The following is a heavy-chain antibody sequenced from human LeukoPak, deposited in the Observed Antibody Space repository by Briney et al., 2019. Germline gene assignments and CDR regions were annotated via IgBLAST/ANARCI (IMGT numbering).Heavy chain of an antibody. CDR1: GYTFTSYG. CDR3: ARGYCSSTSCYGPRAYMDV. Sequence: GASVKVSCKASGYTFTSYGISWVRQAPGQGLEWMGWISAYNGNTNYAQKLQGRVTMTTDTSTSTAYMELRSLRSDDTAVYYCARGYCSSTSCYGPRAYMDVWGKGTTVTVSS. CDR2: ISAYNGNT. J-gene: IGHJ6*03. V-gene: IGHV1-18*01. D-gene: IGHD2-2*01.